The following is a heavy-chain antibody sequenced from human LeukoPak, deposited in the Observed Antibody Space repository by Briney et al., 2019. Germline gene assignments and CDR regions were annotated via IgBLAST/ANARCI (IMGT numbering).Heavy chain of an antibody. D-gene: IGHD1-14*01. J-gene: IGHJ4*02. CDR3: VKDTGRGDF. CDR1: GFIFSNYG. V-gene: IGHV3-30*02. CDR2: VHNDETEI. Sequence: PGGSLRLSCAASGFIFSNYGMHWVRQAPGKGLEWVAFVHNDETEIYYADSVKGRFTISRDNSKNTLYLQMSSLRDDGTAIYYCVKDTGRGDFWGQGTQVTVSS.